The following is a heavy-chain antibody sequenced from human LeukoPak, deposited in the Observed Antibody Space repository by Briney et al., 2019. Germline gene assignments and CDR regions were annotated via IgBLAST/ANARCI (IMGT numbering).Heavy chain of an antibody. Sequence: SETLSLTCTVSGGSISSHYWSWIRQPPGKGLEWIGYIHYSGTTSYNPPLKSRVTILGDTSKNQFSLKLSSVTAADTAVYYCASESVTLAGIDYWGQGTLVTVSS. CDR1: GGSISSHY. CDR3: ASESVTLAGIDY. D-gene: IGHD6-19*01. V-gene: IGHV4-59*08. CDR2: IHYSGTT. J-gene: IGHJ4*02.